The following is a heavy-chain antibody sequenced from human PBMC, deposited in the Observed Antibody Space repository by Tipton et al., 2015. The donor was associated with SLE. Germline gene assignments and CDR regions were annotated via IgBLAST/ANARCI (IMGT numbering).Heavy chain of an antibody. V-gene: IGHV3-23*01. CDR1: GFTFENYA. Sequence: GSLRLSCAASGFTFENYAMAWVRQAPGKGLEWVSAISGSGGSIYNADAVRGRFTISRDNFKNTLYLQISSLRVEDTAMYYCSKGQSLYCGTSSCYDEIDAFEVWGQGAMVTVSS. CDR2: ISGSGGSI. D-gene: IGHD2-2*01. J-gene: IGHJ3*01. CDR3: SKGQSLYCGTSSCYDEIDAFEV.